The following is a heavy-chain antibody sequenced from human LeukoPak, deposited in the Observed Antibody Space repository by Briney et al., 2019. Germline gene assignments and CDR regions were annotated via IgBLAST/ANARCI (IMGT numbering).Heavy chain of an antibody. CDR1: GYTFTSYY. V-gene: IGHV1-46*01. Sequence: ASVKVSCKASGYTFTSYYMHWVRQAPGQGLEWMGIINPSGGSTSYAQKFQGRVTMTRDTSTSTVYMELSSLRSEDTAVYYCAGDGRITMIVPEGSWFDPWGQGTLVTVSS. D-gene: IGHD3-22*01. CDR3: AGDGRITMIVPEGSWFDP. J-gene: IGHJ5*02. CDR2: INPSGGST.